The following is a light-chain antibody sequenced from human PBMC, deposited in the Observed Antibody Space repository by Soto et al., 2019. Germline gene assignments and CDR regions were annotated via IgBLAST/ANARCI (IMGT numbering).Light chain of an antibody. CDR3: QQYGSSPRLT. J-gene: IGKJ4*01. V-gene: IGKV3-20*01. Sequence: EIVLTQSPGTLSLSPGERAPLSCRARQSVSSSYLAWYQQKPGQAPRLLIYGASSRATGIPDRFSGSGSGTDFTLTISRLEPEDFAVYYCQQYGSSPRLTFGGGTKVDIK. CDR2: GAS. CDR1: QSVSSSY.